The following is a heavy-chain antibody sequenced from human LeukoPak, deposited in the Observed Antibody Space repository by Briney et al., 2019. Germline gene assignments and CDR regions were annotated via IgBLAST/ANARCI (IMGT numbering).Heavy chain of an antibody. CDR2: INSDGSST. D-gene: IGHD3-22*01. CDR1: GFTFSSYW. CDR3: AKKYYYDSSGYSVPYLFYFDY. Sequence: PGGSLRLSCAASGFTFSSYWMHWVRQAPGKGPVWVSRINSDGSSTSYADSVKGRFTISRDNSKNTLYLQMNRLRAEDTAVYYCAKKYYYDSSGYSVPYLFYFDYWGQGTLVTVSS. V-gene: IGHV3-74*01. J-gene: IGHJ4*02.